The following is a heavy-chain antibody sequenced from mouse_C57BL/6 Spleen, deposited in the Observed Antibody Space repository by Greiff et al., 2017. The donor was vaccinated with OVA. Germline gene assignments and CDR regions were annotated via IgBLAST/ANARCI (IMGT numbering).Heavy chain of an antibody. D-gene: IGHD2-5*01. J-gene: IGHJ4*01. V-gene: IGHV1-82*01. CDR1: GYAFSSSW. CDR3: ARVGTTGPYAMDY. Sequence: QVQLKESGPELVKPGASVKISCKASGYAFSSSWMNWVKQRPGKGLEWIGRIYPGDGDTNYNGKFKGKATLTADQSASTAYMQLSSQTSEDSAVYVCARVGTTGPYAMDYWGQGTSGTFSS. CDR2: IYPGDGDT.